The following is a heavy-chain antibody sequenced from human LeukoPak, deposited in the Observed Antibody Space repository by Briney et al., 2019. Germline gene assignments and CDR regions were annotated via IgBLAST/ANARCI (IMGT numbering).Heavy chain of an antibody. Sequence: ASVKVSCKPSGYTFTSYDINWVRQATGQGLEWMGWMNPNTGNTGYAQRFQGRVTMTRNTSISTAYMELSSLRSEDTAVYYCARGLGYTYGFSLDGWGQGTLVTVSS. CDR2: MNPNTGNT. D-gene: IGHD5-18*01. CDR1: GYTFTSYD. J-gene: IGHJ4*02. CDR3: ARGLGYTYGFSLDG. V-gene: IGHV1-8*01.